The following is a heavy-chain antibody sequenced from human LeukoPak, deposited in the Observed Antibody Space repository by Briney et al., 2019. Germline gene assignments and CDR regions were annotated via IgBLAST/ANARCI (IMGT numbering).Heavy chain of an antibody. D-gene: IGHD5-12*01. CDR3: ARDWRGMVATLDY. CDR2: INAGNGNT. CDR1: GYTFTSYA. V-gene: IGHV1-3*01. J-gene: IGHJ4*02. Sequence: ASVKVSCKASGYTFTSYAMHWVRQAPGQRLEWMGWINAGNGNTKYSQKFQGRVTITRDTSASTAYMELSSLRSEDTAVYYCARDWRGMVATLDYWGQGTLVTVSS.